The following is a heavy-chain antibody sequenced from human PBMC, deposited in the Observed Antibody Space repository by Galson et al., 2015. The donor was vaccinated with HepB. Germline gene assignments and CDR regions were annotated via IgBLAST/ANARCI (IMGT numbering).Heavy chain of an antibody. Sequence: SVKVSCKASGYTFTDYQMHWVRQAPGQGLEWMGWINPKSGGTNYAQKFQGRVAMTRDTSISTVYMELSRLRSDDSGVYYCARVSPRLIGDYWGQGTLVTGSS. J-gene: IGHJ4*02. CDR2: INPKSGGT. V-gene: IGHV1-2*02. D-gene: IGHD6-25*01. CDR3: ARVSPRLIGDY. CDR1: GYTFTDYQ.